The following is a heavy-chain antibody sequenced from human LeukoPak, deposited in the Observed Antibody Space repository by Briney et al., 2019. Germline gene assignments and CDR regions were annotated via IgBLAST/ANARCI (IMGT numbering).Heavy chain of an antibody. J-gene: IGHJ4*02. CDR1: GYSISSGYY. D-gene: IGHD1-7*01. CDR2: IYHSGST. Sequence: PSETLSLTCTVSGYSISSGYYWGWIRPPPGKGLEWIGSIYHSGSTYYNPSLKSRVTISVDTSKNQFSLKLSSVTAADTAVYYCARGDNWNYGRRGFLFDYWGQGTLVTVSS. V-gene: IGHV4-38-2*02. CDR3: ARGDNWNYGRRGFLFDY.